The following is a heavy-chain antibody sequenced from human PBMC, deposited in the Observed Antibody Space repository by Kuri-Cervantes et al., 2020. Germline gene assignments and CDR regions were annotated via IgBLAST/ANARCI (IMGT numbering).Heavy chain of an antibody. Sequence: VKVSFKASGYTFTSYGISWVRQAPGQGLEWMGWISAYNGDTNYAQKLQGRVTMTTDTSTSTAYMELRSLRSDDTALYYCARDCRPSRAPSNDAYDIWGQGTMVTVSS. J-gene: IGHJ3*02. CDR3: ARDCRPSRAPSNDAYDI. V-gene: IGHV1-18*01. D-gene: IGHD5-24*01. CDR1: GYTFTSYG. CDR2: ISAYNGDT.